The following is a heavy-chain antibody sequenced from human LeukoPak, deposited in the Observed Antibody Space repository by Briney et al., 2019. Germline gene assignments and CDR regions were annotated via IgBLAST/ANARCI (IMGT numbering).Heavy chain of an antibody. V-gene: IGHV3-64*01. Sequence: AGGSLRLSCASSGLTFSSYSMNGVRQAPGKGLEYVSAISSSGGSTYYANSVKGRFTNSRDNSKNTLYLQMGSVRAEDMAVYYCARALRGQFGSSSWRIFDYWGQGTLVTVSS. J-gene: IGHJ4*02. CDR3: ARALRGQFGSSSWRIFDY. CDR2: ISSSGGST. D-gene: IGHD6-6*01. CDR1: GLTFSSYS.